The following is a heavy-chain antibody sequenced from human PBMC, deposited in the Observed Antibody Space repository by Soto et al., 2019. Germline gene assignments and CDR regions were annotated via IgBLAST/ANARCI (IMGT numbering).Heavy chain of an antibody. CDR3: ARGYYYYYYMDV. CDR1: GGSFSGYY. CDR2: INHSGST. V-gene: IGHV4-34*01. Sequence: SETLSLTCAVYGGSFSGYYWSWIRQPPGKGLEWIGEINHSGSTNYNPSLKSRVTISVDTSKNQFSLKLSSVTAADTAVYYCARGYYYYYYMDVWGKGTTVTVS. J-gene: IGHJ6*03.